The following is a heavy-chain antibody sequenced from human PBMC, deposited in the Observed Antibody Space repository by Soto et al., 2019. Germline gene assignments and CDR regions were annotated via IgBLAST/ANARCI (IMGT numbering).Heavy chain of an antibody. Sequence: LLLQSGAELKKPGASVKISCKASGYSFSTYDISWLRQAPGQGPEWVGRISPKNGNTNYAQNFQDRVTMTADTSSSTAYMELRGLRSDDTAKYYCATSYDSGFDPWGQGTLVTVSS. J-gene: IGHJ5*02. V-gene: IGHV1-18*04. CDR1: GYSFSTYD. CDR3: ATSYDSGFDP. D-gene: IGHD3-3*01. CDR2: ISPKNGNT.